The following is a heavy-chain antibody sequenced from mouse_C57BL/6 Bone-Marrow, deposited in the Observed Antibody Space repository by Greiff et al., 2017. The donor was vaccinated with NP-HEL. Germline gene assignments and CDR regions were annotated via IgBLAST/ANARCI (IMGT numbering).Heavy chain of an antibody. V-gene: IGHV2-2*01. CDR3: ALLHAMDY. CDR1: GFSLTSYG. CDR2: IWSGGST. Sequence: VQLQQSGPGLVQPSQSLSITCTVSGFSLTSYGVHWVRQSPGKGLEWLGVIWSGGSTDYNAAFISRLSISKDNSKSQVFFKMNSLQADDTAIYYCALLHAMDYWGQGTSVTVSS. D-gene: IGHD1-1*01. J-gene: IGHJ4*01.